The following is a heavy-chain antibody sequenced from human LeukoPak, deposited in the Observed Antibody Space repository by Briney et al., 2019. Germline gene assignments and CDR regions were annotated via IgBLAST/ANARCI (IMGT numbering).Heavy chain of an antibody. Sequence: GGSLRLSCAASGFTYSDHYMSWIRQAPGKGLEWVSYISSSGSTIYYADSVKGRFTISRDNAKNSLYLQMNSLRAEDTAVYYCARRGVLWFGELFYYGMDVWGQGTMLTVSS. J-gene: IGHJ6*02. D-gene: IGHD3-10*01. CDR2: ISSSGSTI. CDR1: GFTYSDHY. V-gene: IGHV3-11*01. CDR3: ARRGVLWFGELFYYGMDV.